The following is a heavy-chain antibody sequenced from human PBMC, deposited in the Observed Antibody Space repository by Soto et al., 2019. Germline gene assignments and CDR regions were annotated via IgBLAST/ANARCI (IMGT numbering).Heavy chain of an antibody. Sequence: ASVKVSCKASGYTFTSYGISLVRQAPGQGLEWMGWISAYNGNTNYAQKLQGRVTMTTDTSTSTAYMELRSLRSDDTAVYYCARVRMGSTSCYFGIDCWFDPWGQGTQVTVSS. V-gene: IGHV1-18*01. CDR3: ARVRMGSTSCYFGIDCWFDP. CDR2: ISAYNGNT. D-gene: IGHD2-2*01. J-gene: IGHJ5*02. CDR1: GYTFTSYG.